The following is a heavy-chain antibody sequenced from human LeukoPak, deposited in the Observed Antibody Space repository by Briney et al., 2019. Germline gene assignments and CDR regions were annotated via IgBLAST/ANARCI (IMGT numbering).Heavy chain of an antibody. J-gene: IGHJ2*01. CDR1: GGSISSGDYY. Sequence: SETLSLTCTVSGGSISSGDYYWRWLRQPPGRGLEWIGYIYYSGSTYYNPSLKSRVTISVDTSKNQFSLKLSSVTAADTAVYYCARDNNDSSVYYYWYFDLWGRGTLVTVSS. CDR3: ARDNNDSSVYYYWYFDL. CDR2: IYYSGST. D-gene: IGHD3-22*01. V-gene: IGHV4-30-4*01.